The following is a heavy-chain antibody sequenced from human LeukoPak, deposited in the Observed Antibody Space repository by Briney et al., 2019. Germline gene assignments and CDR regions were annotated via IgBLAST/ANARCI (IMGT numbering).Heavy chain of an antibody. D-gene: IGHD6-13*01. CDR1: GGTFSSYA. J-gene: IGHJ3*02. CDR2: IIPIFGTA. CDR3: AREEDRYSSSWYNSPAFDI. V-gene: IGHV1-69*13. Sequence: ASVKVSCKASGGTFSSYAISWVRQAPGQWLEWMGGIIPIFGTANYAQKFQGRVTITADESTSTAYMELSSLRSEDTAVYYCAREEDRYSSSWYNSPAFDIWGQGTMVTVSS.